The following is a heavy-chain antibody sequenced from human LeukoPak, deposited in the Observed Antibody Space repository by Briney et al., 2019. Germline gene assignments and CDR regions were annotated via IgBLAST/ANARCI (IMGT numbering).Heavy chain of an antibody. CDR2: INHSGST. V-gene: IGHV4-39*07. CDR1: GGSVSSGSYY. CDR3: ARVGADGSGFLFDY. D-gene: IGHD3-10*01. J-gene: IGHJ4*02. Sequence: SETLSLTCTVSGGSVSSGSYYWSWIRQPPGKGLEWIGEINHSGSTNYNPSLKSRVTISVDTSKNQFSLKLSSVTAADTAVYYCARVGADGSGFLFDYWGQGTLVTVSS.